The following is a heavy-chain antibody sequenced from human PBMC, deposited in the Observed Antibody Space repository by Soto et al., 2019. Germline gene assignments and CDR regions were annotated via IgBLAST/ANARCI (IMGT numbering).Heavy chain of an antibody. CDR1: GYTFTSYG. Sequence: ASVKVSCKASGYTFTSYGISWVRRAPGEGLEWMGWISAYNGNTNYAQKLQGRVTMTTDTSTSTAYMELRSLRSDDTAVYYCARGGYDILTGLDWFDPWGQGTLVTVSS. J-gene: IGHJ5*02. CDR3: ARGGYDILTGLDWFDP. CDR2: ISAYNGNT. V-gene: IGHV1-18*01. D-gene: IGHD3-9*01.